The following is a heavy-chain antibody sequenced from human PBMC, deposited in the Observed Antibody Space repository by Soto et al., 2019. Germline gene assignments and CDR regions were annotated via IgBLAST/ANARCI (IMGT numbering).Heavy chain of an antibody. CDR1: GFIFSSYW. Sequence: GVSLRLSCAATGFIFSSYWMSWVRQAPGKGLEWVANIKQDGSEKYYVDSAKGRFTISRDNAKNSLHLQMNSLRAEDTAVYYCARGFNSALDIWGQGKMVTVSS. J-gene: IGHJ3*02. CDR3: ARGFNSALDI. V-gene: IGHV3-7*01. CDR2: IKQDGSEK.